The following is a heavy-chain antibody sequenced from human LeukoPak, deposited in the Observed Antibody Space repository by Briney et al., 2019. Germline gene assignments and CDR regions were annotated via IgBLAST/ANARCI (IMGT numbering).Heavy chain of an antibody. D-gene: IGHD3-22*01. J-gene: IGHJ6*02. CDR3: ARPRDYTMIDYGMDV. CDR2: IWYDGSNK. CDR1: GFTFSSYG. V-gene: IGHV3-33*01. Sequence: GGSLRLSCAASGFTFSSYGMHWVRQAPGKGLEWVAVIWYDGSNKYYADSVKGRFTISRDNSKNTLYLQMNSLRAEDTAVYYCARPRDYTMIDYGMDVWGQGTTVTVSS.